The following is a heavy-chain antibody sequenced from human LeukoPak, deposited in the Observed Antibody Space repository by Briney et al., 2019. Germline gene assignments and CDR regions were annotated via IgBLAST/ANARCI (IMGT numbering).Heavy chain of an antibody. Sequence: GGSLRLSCAASGFTFSTYGMNWVRQAPGKGLEWVSAISAGGGNTYYADSVKGRFTISRDNSKNTLFLEMNSLRAEDTAVYYCAKEYSVRNQFDYWGQGTLLAVSS. CDR3: AKEYSVRNQFDY. J-gene: IGHJ4*02. V-gene: IGHV3-23*01. CDR1: GFTFSTYG. D-gene: IGHD1-14*01. CDR2: ISAGGGNT.